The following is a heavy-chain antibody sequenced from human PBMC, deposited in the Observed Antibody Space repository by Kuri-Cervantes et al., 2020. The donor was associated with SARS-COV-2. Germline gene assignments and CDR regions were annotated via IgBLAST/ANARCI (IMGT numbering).Heavy chain of an antibody. CDR3: ARVAGEGPIYYYYMDV. CDR1: GFIFSDAG. D-gene: IGHD2-21*01. Sequence: GGSLRLSCAASGFIFSDAGMHWVRQAPGKGLEWVAFIQDDGSNKYYADSVKGRFTISRDNSKYALYLHMNSLRGDDTAVYYCARVAGEGPIYYYYMDVWGKGTTVTVSS. CDR2: IQDDGSNK. V-gene: IGHV3-30*02. J-gene: IGHJ6*03.